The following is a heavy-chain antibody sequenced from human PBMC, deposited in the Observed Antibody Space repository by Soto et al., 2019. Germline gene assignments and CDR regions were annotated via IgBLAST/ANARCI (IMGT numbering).Heavy chain of an antibody. CDR2: VSPDGSST. J-gene: IGHJ4*02. CDR3: VRDQDTYGQAVFDS. V-gene: IGHV3-74*03. Sequence: PGGSLRLSCAASGFTFSSYWMHWVRQVPGKGLVWVSRVSPDGSSTTYADSVKGRFTISRDNAKNTLFLQMNNLRGDDTSLYFCVRDQDTYGQAVFDSWGQGTLVTVSS. D-gene: IGHD2-15*01. CDR1: GFTFSSYW.